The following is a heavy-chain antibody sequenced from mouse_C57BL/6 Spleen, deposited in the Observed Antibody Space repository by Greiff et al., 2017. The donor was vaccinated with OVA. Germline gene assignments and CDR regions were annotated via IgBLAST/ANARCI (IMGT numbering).Heavy chain of an antibody. CDR3: ARSNYGSPYWYFDV. V-gene: IGHV1-47*01. CDR1: GYTFTTYP. J-gene: IGHJ1*03. Sequence: VNVVESGAELVKPGASVKMSCKASGYTFTTYPIEWMKQNHGKSLEWIGNFHPYNDDTKYNEKFKGKATLTVEKSSSTVYLGLSRLTSDDSAVYYCARSNYGSPYWYFDVWGTGTTVTVSS. CDR2: FHPYNDDT. D-gene: IGHD1-1*01.